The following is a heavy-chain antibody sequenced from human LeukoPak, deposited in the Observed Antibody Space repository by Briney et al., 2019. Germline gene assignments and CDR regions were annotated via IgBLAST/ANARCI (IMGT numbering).Heavy chain of an antibody. V-gene: IGHV3-7*01. J-gene: IGHJ4*02. CDR1: GFSLSSYW. Sequence: GGSLRLSCVASGFSLSSYWMSWVRQAPGKGLEWVANIKQDGSETYYVDSVKGRFTISRDDAKNSVYLQMNRLRVEDTAVYFCARDQWLADYWGQGTLVTVSS. CDR3: ARDQWLADY. D-gene: IGHD6-19*01. CDR2: IKQDGSET.